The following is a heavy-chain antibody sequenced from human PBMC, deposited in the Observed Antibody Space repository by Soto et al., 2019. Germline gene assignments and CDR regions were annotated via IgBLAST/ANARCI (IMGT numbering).Heavy chain of an antibody. CDR3: ARLSYYYDSSGYYWFDP. J-gene: IGHJ5*02. V-gene: IGHV1-18*01. CDR1: GYTFTSYG. CDR2: ISAYNGNT. D-gene: IGHD3-22*01. Sequence: ASVKVSCKASGYTFTSYGISWLRQAPGQGLEWMGWISAYNGNTNYAQKLQGRVTMTTDTSTSTAYMELRSLRSDDTAVYYCARLSYYYDSSGYYWFDPWGQGTLVTVSS.